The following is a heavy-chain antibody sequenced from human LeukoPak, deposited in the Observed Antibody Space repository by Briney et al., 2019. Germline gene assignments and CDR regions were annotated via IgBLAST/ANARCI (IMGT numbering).Heavy chain of an antibody. J-gene: IGHJ4*02. D-gene: IGHD3-9*01. Sequence: GGSLRLSCAASGFTFSHFAMHWVRQTPGTGLQWVASIWYDGTHGNYVDSVKGRFTISRDNSKNTLYLQMNSLRAEDTAVYYCAKGSGYDTDFDYWGQGTLVTVSS. CDR1: GFTFSHFA. CDR3: AKGSGYDTDFDY. CDR2: IWYDGTHG. V-gene: IGHV3-30*02.